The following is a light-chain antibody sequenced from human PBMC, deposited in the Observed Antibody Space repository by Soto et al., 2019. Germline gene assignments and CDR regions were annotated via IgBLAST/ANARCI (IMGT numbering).Light chain of an antibody. CDR3: QQYNTYET. V-gene: IGKV1-5*03. CDR2: KAS. CDR1: QSISNW. Sequence: DIQMTQSPSTLSASVGDRVTITCRASQSISNWLAWYQQKPGKAPKLLIYKASSLESGVPSRFSGCGSGTEFTLTISSLQPDDFATYYCQQYNTYETFGQGTKVEIK. J-gene: IGKJ1*01.